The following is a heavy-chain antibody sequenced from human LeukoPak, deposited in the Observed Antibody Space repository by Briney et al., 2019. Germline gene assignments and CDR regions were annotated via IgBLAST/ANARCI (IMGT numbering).Heavy chain of an antibody. CDR2: IYTSGST. J-gene: IGHJ4*02. CDR1: GGSISSYY. D-gene: IGHD6-19*01. V-gene: IGHV4-4*07. CDR3: ARDGGSSGWYSGFSYFDY. Sequence: SETLSLTCTVSGGSISSYYWSWIRQPAGKGLEWIGRIYTSGSTNYNPSLKSRVTMSVDTSENQFSLKLSSVTAADTAVYYCARDGGSSGWYSGFSYFDYWGQGTLVTVSS.